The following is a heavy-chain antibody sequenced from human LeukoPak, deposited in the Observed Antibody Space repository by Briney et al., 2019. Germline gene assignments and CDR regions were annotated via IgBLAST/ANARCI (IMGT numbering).Heavy chain of an antibody. V-gene: IGHV4-31*03. CDR1: GGSISSSSYY. CDR3: ARFWGEDAFDI. CDR2: IYYSGST. J-gene: IGHJ3*02. Sequence: PSETLSLTCTVSGGSISSSSYYWGWIRQPPGKGLEWIGYIYYSGSTYYNPSLKSRVTISVDTSKNQFSLKLSSVTAADTAVYYCARFWGEDAFDIWGQGTMVTVSS. D-gene: IGHD3-16*01.